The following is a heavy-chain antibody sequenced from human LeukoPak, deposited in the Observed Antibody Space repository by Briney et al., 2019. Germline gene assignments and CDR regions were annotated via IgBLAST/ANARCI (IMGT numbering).Heavy chain of an antibody. CDR1: GYSFTSYW. Sequence: GESLKISCKGSGYSFTSYWIGWVRQMPGKGLEWMGIIYSGDSDTRYSPSFQGQVTISADKSISTAYLQWSSLKASDTAMYYCASYDFWNDYNRDAFDIWGQGTMVTVSS. V-gene: IGHV5-51*01. D-gene: IGHD3-3*01. J-gene: IGHJ3*02. CDR3: ASYDFWNDYNRDAFDI. CDR2: IYSGDSDT.